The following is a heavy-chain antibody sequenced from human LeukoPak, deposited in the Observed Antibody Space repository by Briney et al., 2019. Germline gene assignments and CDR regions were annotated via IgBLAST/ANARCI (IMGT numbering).Heavy chain of an antibody. CDR2: LYSCGFT. CDR1: VGSMRVYY. J-gene: IGHJ5*02. D-gene: IGHD3-3*01. V-gene: IGHV4-4*09. Sequence: PSETLSLTCNISVGSMRVYYGIGIRQPPGKGLEWVGYLYSCGFTNYDPSLKGRVTISLDTSKNEFSLSLSSVPAADTAVYYCAASPSRDFRSGSSGRWFDPWGQGTLVTVSS. CDR3: AASPSRDFRSGSSGRWFDP.